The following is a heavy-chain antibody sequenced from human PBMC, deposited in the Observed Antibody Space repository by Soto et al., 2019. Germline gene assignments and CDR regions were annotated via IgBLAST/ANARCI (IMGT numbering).Heavy chain of an antibody. V-gene: IGHV3-23*01. J-gene: IGHJ4*02. CDR1: RFTFTSHA. D-gene: IGHD6-13*01. CDR2: LSVSGDSI. CDR3: AKVSSSWYAGFFDL. Sequence: EVPLLESGGGLVQPGRSLRLSCTASRFTFTSHAMTWVRQAPGKGLAWVSGLSVSGDSIYYADSVKGRSTIYRDNSMNTLYLQTNTLRVEDTAVYYCAKVSSSWYAGFFDLWGQGTLVSVSS.